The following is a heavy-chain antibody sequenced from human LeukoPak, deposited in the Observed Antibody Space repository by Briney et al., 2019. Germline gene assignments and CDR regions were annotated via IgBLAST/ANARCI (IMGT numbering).Heavy chain of an antibody. J-gene: IGHJ4*02. V-gene: IGHV3-23*01. Sequence: PGGSLRLSCVASGFTFTTYALSWVRQAPGKGLEWVSTISADGRRSNYADSVKGRFTISRDTAKNTLYLQMNSLTAEDTAKYYCAKVDTSGWYEVLDFWGQGTLVTVSS. CDR3: AKVDTSGWYEVLDF. CDR2: ISADGRRS. CDR1: GFTFTTYA. D-gene: IGHD6-19*01.